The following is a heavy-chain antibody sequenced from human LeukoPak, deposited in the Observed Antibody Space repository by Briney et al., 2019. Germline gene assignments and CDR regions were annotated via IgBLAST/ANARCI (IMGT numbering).Heavy chain of an antibody. CDR1: GYTLTELS. Sequence: GSVKVSCKVSGYTLTELSMHWVRQAPGKGLEWMGGFDPEDGETIYAQKFQGRVTMTEDTSTDTAYMELSSLRSEDTAVYYCATWSAAGHDYFDYWGQGTLVTVSS. J-gene: IGHJ4*02. CDR3: ATWSAAGHDYFDY. CDR2: FDPEDGET. D-gene: IGHD6-13*01. V-gene: IGHV1-24*01.